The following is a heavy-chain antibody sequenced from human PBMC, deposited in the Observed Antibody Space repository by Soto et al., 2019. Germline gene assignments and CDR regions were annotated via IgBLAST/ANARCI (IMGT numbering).Heavy chain of an antibody. CDR3: ARQWSNRGWSGYDI. D-gene: IGHD3-3*01. J-gene: IGHJ3*02. Sequence: SQTLSLTCAISGDSVSSNSVTWNWIRQSPSGGLEWLGKTYYTSTWNNVYAGSVKSRITINPDTSKNQVSLQVNSVTPEDTAVYYCARQWSNRGWSGYDIWGQGTMVTVSS. CDR2: TYYTSTWNN. V-gene: IGHV6-1*01. CDR1: GDSVSSNSVT.